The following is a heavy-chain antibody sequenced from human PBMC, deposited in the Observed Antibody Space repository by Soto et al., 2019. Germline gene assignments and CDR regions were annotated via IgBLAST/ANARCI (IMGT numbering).Heavy chain of an antibody. CDR2: TIPVFNTA. Sequence: QVQLEQSGAEVKKPGSSVKVSCKASGGTLSDHGVAWLRQAPGQGLEWMGGTIPVFNTAKYAQKFQGRVTVTADKFTNIAYMELSSLRSEDTAFYFCARVVYGSGNYYTGPSAFDILGQGTMVSVSS. CDR1: GGTLSDHG. J-gene: IGHJ3*02. V-gene: IGHV1-69*06. D-gene: IGHD3-10*01. CDR3: ARVVYGSGNYYTGPSAFDI.